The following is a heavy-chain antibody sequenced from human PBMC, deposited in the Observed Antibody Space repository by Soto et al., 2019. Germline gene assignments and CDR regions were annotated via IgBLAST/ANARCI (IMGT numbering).Heavy chain of an antibody. CDR2: IYYSGST. CDR1: GGSISSSSYY. D-gene: IGHD6-13*01. J-gene: IGHJ4*02. V-gene: IGHV4-39*01. CDR3: ARRLSFIAAGVYFDY. Sequence: SETLSLTCTVSGGSISSSSYYWGWIRQPPGKGLEWIGSIYYSGSTYYNPSLKSRVTISVDTSKNQFSLKLSSVTAADTAGYYSARRLSFIAAGVYFDYWGQGTLVPVSS.